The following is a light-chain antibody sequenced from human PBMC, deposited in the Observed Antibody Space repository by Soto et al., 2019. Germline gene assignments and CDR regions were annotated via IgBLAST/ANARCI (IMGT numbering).Light chain of an antibody. V-gene: IGKV1-12*01. CDR1: QAISRS. CDR3: QQANSFPFT. CDR2: AAS. J-gene: IGKJ3*01. Sequence: DIQMTQSPSSVSASVGDIVTITCRASQAISRSLAWYQQKPGEAPKLLIYAASILQSGVPSRFSGSGSGTDFTLTITRLQPEDFASYYCQQANSFPFTFGPGTKV.